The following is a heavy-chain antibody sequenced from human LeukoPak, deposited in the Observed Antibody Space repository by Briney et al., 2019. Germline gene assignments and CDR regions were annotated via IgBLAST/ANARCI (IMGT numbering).Heavy chain of an antibody. CDR1: GGSINNYY. Sequence: SETLSLTCTVSGGSINNYYWNWIRQPAGKGLEWIGRIYTSGSTNYNPSLKSRVTMSVDTSKNQFSLNLNSVTAADTAVYYCARGATSSALQWFDPWGQGILVTASS. V-gene: IGHV4-4*07. J-gene: IGHJ5*02. CDR3: ARGATSSALQWFDP. CDR2: IYTSGST. D-gene: IGHD3-22*01.